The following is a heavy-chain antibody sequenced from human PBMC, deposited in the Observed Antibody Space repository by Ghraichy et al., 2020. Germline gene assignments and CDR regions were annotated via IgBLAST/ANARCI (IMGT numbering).Heavy chain of an antibody. J-gene: IGHJ3*02. D-gene: IGHD1-14*01. CDR2: ISWNSGSI. CDR1: GFTFDDYA. CDR3: AKDPEAFDI. V-gene: IGHV3-9*01. Sequence: GGSLRLSCAASGFTFDDYAMHWVRQAPGKGLEWVSGISWNSGSIGYADSVKGRFTISRDNAKNSLYLQMNSLRAEDTALYYCAKDPEAFDIWGQGTMVTVSS.